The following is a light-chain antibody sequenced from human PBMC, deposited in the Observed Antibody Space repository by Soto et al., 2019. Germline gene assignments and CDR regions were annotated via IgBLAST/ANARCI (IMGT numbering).Light chain of an antibody. CDR1: RYISHN. J-gene: IGKJ5*01. CDR3: QLSYDTPPTT. V-gene: IGKV1-39*01. Sequence: DIQMTQSPSSLSAFVGDRVTITCRASRYISHNLNWYQHKPGRAPKLLIYAATNLQSCVPSRFSGSGSGTDFTLTISSVQTEDFATYYCQLSYDTPPTTFGQGKRLEL. CDR2: AAT.